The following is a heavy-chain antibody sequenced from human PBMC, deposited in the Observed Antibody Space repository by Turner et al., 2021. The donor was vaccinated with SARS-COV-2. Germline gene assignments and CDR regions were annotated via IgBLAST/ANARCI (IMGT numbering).Heavy chain of an antibody. CDR3: AGEVVVLTTTHYGMDV. CDR1: AGSISSSSYY. Sequence: QLQLQESGPGLVKPSESLSLTCTVYAGSISSSSYYWGWIRQPTGKGLEWIGSIYYSGSTYYNPSLKSRVTISVDTSKNQFSLKLSSVTAADTAVYYCAGEVVVLTTTHYGMDVWGQGTTVTVSS. D-gene: IGHD1-26*01. J-gene: IGHJ6*02. V-gene: IGHV4-39*01. CDR2: IYYSGST.